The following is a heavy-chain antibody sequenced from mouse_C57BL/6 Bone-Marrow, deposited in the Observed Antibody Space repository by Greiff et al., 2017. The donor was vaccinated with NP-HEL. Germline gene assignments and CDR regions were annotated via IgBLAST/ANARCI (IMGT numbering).Heavy chain of an antibody. CDR1: GFNIKDDY. CDR3: TMATVVSYAMDY. CDR2: IDPENGDT. D-gene: IGHD1-1*01. V-gene: IGHV14-4*01. J-gene: IGHJ4*01. Sequence: VQLQQSGAELVRPGASVKLSCTASGFNIKDDYMHWVKQRPEQGLAWIGWIDPENGDTEYASKFQGKATITADTSSNTAYLQLSSRTSEDTAVYYCTMATVVSYAMDYWGQGTSVTVSS.